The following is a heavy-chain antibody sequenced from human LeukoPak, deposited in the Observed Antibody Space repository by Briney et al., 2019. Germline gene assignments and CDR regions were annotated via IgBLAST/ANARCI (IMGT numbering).Heavy chain of an antibody. CDR2: ISTMSTYT. CDR1: GFTFSSYA. J-gene: IGHJ3*02. CDR3: ARDGPYSDSWSGPFPFDM. Sequence: KTGGSLRLSCAASGFTFSSYAMSWVRQAPGKGLEWVSSISTMSTYTHYADSVKGRFTISRDNAKNSLYLDMNSLRAEDTAAYYCARDGPYSDSWSGPFPFDMWGQGTMVTVSS. V-gene: IGHV3-21*01. D-gene: IGHD3-3*01.